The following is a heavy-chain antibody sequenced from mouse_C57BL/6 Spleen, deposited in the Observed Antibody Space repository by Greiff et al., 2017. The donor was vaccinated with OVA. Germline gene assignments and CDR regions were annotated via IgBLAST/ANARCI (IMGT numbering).Heavy chain of an antibody. D-gene: IGHD2-5*01. J-gene: IGHJ3*01. CDR1: GYTFTSYW. CDR2: IYPGSGST. Sequence: QVQLQQPGAELVKPGASVKMSCKASGYTFTSYWITWVKQRPGQGLEWIGDIYPGSGSTNYNEKFKSKATLTVDTSSSTAYMQLSSLTSEDSAVYYCARAYYSNYDPFAYWGQGTLVTVSA. CDR3: ARAYYSNYDPFAY. V-gene: IGHV1-55*01.